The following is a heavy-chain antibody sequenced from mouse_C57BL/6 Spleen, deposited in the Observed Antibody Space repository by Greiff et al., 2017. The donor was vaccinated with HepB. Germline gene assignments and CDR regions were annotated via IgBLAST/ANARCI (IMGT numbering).Heavy chain of an antibody. D-gene: IGHD1-1*01. CDR3: ARGDYYGSSWGFAY. CDR1: GYSITSGYY. J-gene: IGHJ3*01. V-gene: IGHV3-6*01. Sequence: DVKLVESGPGLVKPSQSLSLTCSVTGYSITSGYYWNWIRQFPGNKLEWMGYISYDGTNNYNPSLKDRISITRDTSKNQFFLKLNSVTTEDTATYYCARGDYYGSSWGFAYWGQGTLVTVSA. CDR2: ISYDGTN.